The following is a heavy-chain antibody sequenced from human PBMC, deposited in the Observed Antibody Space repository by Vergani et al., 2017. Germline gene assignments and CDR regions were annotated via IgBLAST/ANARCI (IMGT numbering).Heavy chain of an antibody. J-gene: IGHJ4*02. CDR3: ARTHLTTVVTGYFDY. V-gene: IGHV3-30-3*01. D-gene: IGHD4-23*01. Sequence: QVQLVESGGGVVQPGRSLRLSCAASGFTFSSYAMHWVRQAPGKGLEWVAVISYDGSNKYYADSVKGRFTISRDNSKNTLYLQMNSLRAEDTAVYYCARTHLTTVVTGYFDYWGQGTLVTVSS. CDR2: ISYDGSNK. CDR1: GFTFSSYA.